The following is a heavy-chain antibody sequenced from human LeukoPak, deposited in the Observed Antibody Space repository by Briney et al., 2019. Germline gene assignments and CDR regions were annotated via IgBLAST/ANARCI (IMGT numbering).Heavy chain of an antibody. V-gene: IGHV4-30-2*01. CDR2: IYHSGST. D-gene: IGHD1-26*01. Sequence: SQTLSLTCAVSGGSISSGGYSWSWIRQPPGKGLEWIGYIYHSGSTYYNPSLKSQVTISVDRSKNQFSLKLSSVTAADTAVYYCAREVMGGWFDPWGQGTLVTVSS. CDR1: GGSISSGGYS. CDR3: AREVMGGWFDP. J-gene: IGHJ5*02.